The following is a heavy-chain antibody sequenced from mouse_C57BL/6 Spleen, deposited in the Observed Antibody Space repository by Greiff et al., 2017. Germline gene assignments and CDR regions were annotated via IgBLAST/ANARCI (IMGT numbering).Heavy chain of an antibody. CDR3: AGRSGYGWFAC. CDR1: GYTFTSYW. Sequence: VQLQQPGAELVMPGASVKLSCKASGYTFTSYWMHWVKQRPGQGLEWIGEIDPSDSYTNYNQKFKGKSTLTVDKSSSTAYMQLSSLTSEDSTVYYCAGRSGYGWFACWGQGTLVTVST. CDR2: IDPSDSYT. D-gene: IGHD2-14*01. V-gene: IGHV1-69*01. J-gene: IGHJ3*01.